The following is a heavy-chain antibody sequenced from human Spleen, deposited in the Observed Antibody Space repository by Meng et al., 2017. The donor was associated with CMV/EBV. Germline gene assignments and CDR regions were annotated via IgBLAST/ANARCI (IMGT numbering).Heavy chain of an antibody. J-gene: IGHJ4*02. CDR1: GGSISSGAYY. CDR3: ATISSGYYYVGY. V-gene: IGHV4-31*03. D-gene: IGHD3-22*01. CDR2: IYYSGST. Sequence: CTVSGGSISSGAYYWSWIRQHPGKGLEWIGYIYYSGSTYYNPSLKSRVTISVDTSKNQFSLKLRSVTAADTAVYYCATISSGYYYVGYWGQGTLVTVSS.